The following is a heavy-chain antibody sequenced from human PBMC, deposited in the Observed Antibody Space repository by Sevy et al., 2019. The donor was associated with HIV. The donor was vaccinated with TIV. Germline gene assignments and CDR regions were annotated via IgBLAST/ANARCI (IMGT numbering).Heavy chain of an antibody. CDR2: INPYSGDT. J-gene: IGHJ6*04. Sequence: ASVKVSCKASGYNLTGHYLHWVRQAPGQGLEWMGWINPYSGDTKYAQKFQGRVTMTRDTSISTAYMELTWLGSDDTDVYFCARRSTSSAMDVWGKGTTVTVSS. V-gene: IGHV1-2*02. CDR3: ARRSTSSAMDV. D-gene: IGHD6-6*01. CDR1: GYNLTGHY.